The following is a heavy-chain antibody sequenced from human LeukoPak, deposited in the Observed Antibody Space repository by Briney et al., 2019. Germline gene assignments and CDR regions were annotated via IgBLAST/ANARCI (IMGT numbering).Heavy chain of an antibody. D-gene: IGHD3-22*01. Sequence: SQTLSLTCAVSGGSISSGGYSWSWIRQPPGKGLEWIGYIYHSGSTYYNPSLKSRVTISVDRSKNQFSLKLSSVTAADTAVYYCARDRGDYDSSGYYGYFDYWGQGALVTVSS. CDR3: ARDRGDYDSSGYYGYFDY. CDR2: IYHSGST. CDR1: GGSISSGGYS. V-gene: IGHV4-30-2*01. J-gene: IGHJ4*02.